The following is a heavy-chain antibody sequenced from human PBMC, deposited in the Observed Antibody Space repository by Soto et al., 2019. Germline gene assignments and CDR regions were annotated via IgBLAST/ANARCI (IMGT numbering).Heavy chain of an antibody. D-gene: IGHD3-3*01. CDR2: ISGSGGST. CDR1: GFTFSSYA. V-gene: IGHV3-23*01. J-gene: IGHJ4*02. Sequence: GGSLRLSCAASGFTFSSYAMSWVRQAPGKGLEWVSAISGSGGSTYYADSGKGRFTISRDNSKNTLYLQMNSLRAEDRAVYYCAKELRFLEWLLSETIEYYFDYWGQGTLVTVSS. CDR3: AKELRFLEWLLSETIEYYFDY.